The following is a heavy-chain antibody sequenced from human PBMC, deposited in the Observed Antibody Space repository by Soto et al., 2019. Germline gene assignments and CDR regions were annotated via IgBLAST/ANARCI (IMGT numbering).Heavy chain of an antibody. Sequence: SETLSLTCTVSGGSISSGDYYWSWIRQPPGKGLEWIGYIYYSGSTYYNPSLKSRVTISVDTAKNQFSLKLSSVTAADTAVYFCSSCDSSGDYYAHYYYGLDFWGQGTPVTVSS. V-gene: IGHV4-30-4*01. CDR3: SSCDSSGDYYAHYYYGLDF. J-gene: IGHJ6*02. CDR2: IYYSGST. D-gene: IGHD3-22*01. CDR1: GGSISSGDYY.